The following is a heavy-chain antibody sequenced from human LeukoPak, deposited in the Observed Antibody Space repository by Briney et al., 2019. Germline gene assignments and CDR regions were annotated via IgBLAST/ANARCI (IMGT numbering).Heavy chain of an antibody. D-gene: IGHD1-26*01. V-gene: IGHV3-48*01. CDR1: GFTFSSYT. CDR2: ITSSSSTI. J-gene: IGHJ3*02. CDR3: AGGLATGIVGATTRDAFDI. Sequence: GGSLRLSCAASGFTFSSYTMNWVRQAPGKGLEWVSYITSSSSTIYYAESVKGRFTISRDDAKNSLYLQMNSLRAEDTAVYYCAGGLATGIVGATTRDAFDIWGQGTMVTVSS.